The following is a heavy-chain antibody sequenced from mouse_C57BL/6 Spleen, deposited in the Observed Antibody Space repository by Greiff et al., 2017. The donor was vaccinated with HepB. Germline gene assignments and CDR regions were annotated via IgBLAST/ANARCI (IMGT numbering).Heavy chain of an antibody. V-gene: IGHV1-63*01. CDR2: IYPGGGYT. CDR1: GYTFTNYW. D-gene: IGHD1-1*01. CDR3: ARSGSRYAMDY. Sequence: QVQLQQSGAELVRPGTSVKMSCKASGYTFTNYWIGWAKQRPGHGLEWIGEIYPGGGYTNYNEKFKGKATLTADKSSSTAYMQFSSLTSEDSAIYYCARSGSRYAMDYWGQGTSVTVSS. J-gene: IGHJ4*01.